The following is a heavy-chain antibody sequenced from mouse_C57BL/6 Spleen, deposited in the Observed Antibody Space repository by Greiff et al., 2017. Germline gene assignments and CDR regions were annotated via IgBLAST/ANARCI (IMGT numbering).Heavy chain of an antibody. V-gene: IGHV5-17*01. CDR2: ISSGSSTI. CDR3: AGLLYAMDY. Sequence: EVQRVESGGGLVKPGGSLKLSCAASGFTFSDYGMHWVRQAPEKGLEWVAYISSGSSTIYYADTVKGRFTISRDYAKITLFLQMNSLSSEDTAMFYCAGLLYAMDYWGQGTSDTVSS. J-gene: IGHJ4*01. D-gene: IGHD2-10*01. CDR1: GFTFSDYG.